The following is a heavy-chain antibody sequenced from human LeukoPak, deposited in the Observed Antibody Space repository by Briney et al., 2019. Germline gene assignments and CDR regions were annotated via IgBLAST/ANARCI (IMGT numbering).Heavy chain of an antibody. J-gene: IGHJ6*03. V-gene: IGHV7-4-1*02. CDR2: INTNTGNP. Sequence: ASVKVSYKASGYTFTSYAMNWVRQAPGQGLEWMGWINTNTGNPTYAQGFTGRFVFSLDTSVSTAYLQISSLKAEDTAVYYCARWPQTAMVTPYYYYMDVWGKGTTVTVSS. D-gene: IGHD5-18*01. CDR1: GYTFTSYA. CDR3: ARWPQTAMVTPYYYYMDV.